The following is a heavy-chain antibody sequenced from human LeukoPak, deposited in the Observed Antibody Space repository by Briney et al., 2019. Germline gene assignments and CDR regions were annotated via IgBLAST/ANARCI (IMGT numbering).Heavy chain of an antibody. V-gene: IGHV4-59*01. D-gene: IGHD1-26*01. CDR2: IYYSGST. J-gene: IGHJ3*02. Sequence: SETLSLTCTVSGGSISSYYWSWIRQPPGKGLEWIGYIYYSGSTNYNPSLKSRVTISVDTSKNQFSLKLSSVTAADTAVYYCARTTAATGPIDIWGQGTMDTVSS. CDR3: ARTTAATGPIDI. CDR1: GGSISSYY.